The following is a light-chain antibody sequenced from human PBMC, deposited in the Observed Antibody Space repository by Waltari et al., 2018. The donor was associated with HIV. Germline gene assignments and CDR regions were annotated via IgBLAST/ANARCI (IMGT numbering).Light chain of an antibody. CDR3: QQYISYPLT. CDR1: RDIVNY. J-gene: IGKJ5*01. V-gene: IGKV1-16*02. CDR2: AAS. Sequence: DIQMNQSPSSLSASVGDRVPITWRARRDIVNYLVWFQQKPGQAPKSLIYAASSLQCGVPSKFPGSVSGTDFTLTIDTLHSEDSATYYCQQYISYPLTFGQGTRLEIK.